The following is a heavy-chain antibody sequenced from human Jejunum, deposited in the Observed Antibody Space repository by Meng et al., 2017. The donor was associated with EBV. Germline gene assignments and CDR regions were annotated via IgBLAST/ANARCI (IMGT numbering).Heavy chain of an antibody. V-gene: IGHV3-74*01. Sequence: EVQLVESWGALVQSGGSLRLSCAASGFTFSSYWMHWVRQAPGQGLVWVSRTNEDGRITNYADSVKGRFTISRDNTKNTLYLQMNSLRAEDTAVYFCSRDLAGSDDDWGQGTLVTVSS. J-gene: IGHJ4*02. CDR1: GFTFSSYW. CDR2: TNEDGRIT. D-gene: IGHD6-25*01. CDR3: SRDLAGSDDD.